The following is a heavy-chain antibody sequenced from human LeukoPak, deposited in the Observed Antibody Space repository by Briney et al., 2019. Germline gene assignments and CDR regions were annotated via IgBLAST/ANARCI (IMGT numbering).Heavy chain of an antibody. J-gene: IGHJ4*02. CDR2: IYPSGST. CDR1: GGSISSGSFY. D-gene: IGHD3-10*01. CDR3: ARDAGRVRGVMGLDY. Sequence: SETLSLTCTVSGGSISSGSFYWSWIRQPAGKGLEWIGRIYPSGSTNYSPSLKSRVSISVDTSKNQFSLKLSSVTAADTAVYYCARDAGRVRGVMGLDYWGQGTLVTVSS. V-gene: IGHV4-61*02.